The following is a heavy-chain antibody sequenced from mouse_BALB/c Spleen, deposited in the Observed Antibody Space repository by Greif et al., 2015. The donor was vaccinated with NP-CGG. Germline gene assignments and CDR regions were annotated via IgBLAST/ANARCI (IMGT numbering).Heavy chain of an antibody. CDR3: ARPYGKSPYYFDY. V-gene: IGHV5-17*02. D-gene: IGHD2-1*01. J-gene: IGHJ2*01. Sequence: EVKLVESGGGLVQPGGSRKLSCAASGFTFSSFGMHWVRQAPEKGLEWVAYISSGSSTIYYADTVKGRFTISRDNPKNTLFLQMTSLRSEDTAMYYCARPYGKSPYYFDYWGQGTTLTVSS. CDR2: ISSGSSTI. CDR1: GFTFSSFG.